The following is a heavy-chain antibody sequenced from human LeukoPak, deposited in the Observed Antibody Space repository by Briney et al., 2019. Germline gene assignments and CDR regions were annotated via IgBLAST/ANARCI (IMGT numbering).Heavy chain of an antibody. CDR2: ITSDSAYI. CDR1: GFSFSTYA. Sequence: GGSLILSCAASGFSFSTYAMNWVRQAPGEGLKWVSCITSDSAYIYYADSVKGRFTVSRDNAKNSLYLQMNSLRAEDTAVYYCARYGVSSSTSYIDFWGQGTLVTVSS. J-gene: IGHJ4*02. D-gene: IGHD2-2*01. CDR3: ARYGVSSSTSYIDF. V-gene: IGHV3-21*01.